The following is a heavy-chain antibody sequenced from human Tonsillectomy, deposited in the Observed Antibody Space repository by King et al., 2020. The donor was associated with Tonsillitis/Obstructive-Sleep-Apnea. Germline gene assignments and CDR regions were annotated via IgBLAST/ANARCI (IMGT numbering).Heavy chain of an antibody. CDR3: ARGNWDSGWYQFYFDY. V-gene: IGHV3-30*04. D-gene: IGHD6-19*01. Sequence: VQLVESGGGVVQPGRSLRLSCGASGFTFRNYAIHWVRQAPGKGLEWVAHISYDGHNKYYTDSVKGRFTISRDNSKNTVYLQMNSLRAEDTALYYCARGNWDSGWYQFYFDYWGQGTLVTVSS. CDR2: ISYDGHNK. CDR1: GFTFRNYA. J-gene: IGHJ4*02.